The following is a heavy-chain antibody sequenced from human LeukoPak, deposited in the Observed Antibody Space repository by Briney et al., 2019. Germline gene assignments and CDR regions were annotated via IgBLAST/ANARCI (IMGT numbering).Heavy chain of an antibody. CDR2: ISNFGDII. Sequence: GGSLRLSCAAPGFTFSNYEMNWVRQAPGKGLEWISHISNFGDIIHYADSVEGRFTISRDNAKNSLYLQMNSLRAEDTAVYYCAKDATAVIGTVYMDVWGKGTTVTISS. V-gene: IGHV3-48*03. J-gene: IGHJ6*03. CDR3: AKDATAVIGTVYMDV. CDR1: GFTFSNYE. D-gene: IGHD4-11*01.